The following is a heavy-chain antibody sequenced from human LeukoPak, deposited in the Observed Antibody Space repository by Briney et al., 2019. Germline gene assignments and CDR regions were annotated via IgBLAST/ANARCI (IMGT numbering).Heavy chain of an antibody. V-gene: IGHV1-2*02. J-gene: IGHJ6*04. CDR2: INPNSGGT. CDR1: GYTFTGYY. CDR3: ARVGRLLKGMDV. D-gene: IGHD2-15*01. Sequence: ASVKVSCKASGYTFTGYYMHWVRPAPGQGLEWMGWINPNSGGTNYAQKFQGRATMTRDTSISTAYMELSRLRSDDTAVYYCARVGRLLKGMDVWGKGTTVTVSS.